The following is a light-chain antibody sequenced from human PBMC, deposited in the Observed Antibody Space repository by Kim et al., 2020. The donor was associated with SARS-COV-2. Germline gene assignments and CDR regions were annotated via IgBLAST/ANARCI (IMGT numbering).Light chain of an antibody. CDR1: QSVSSSS. CDR3: QQYGSSPT. V-gene: IGKV3-20*01. Sequence: LSPGERATLSCRASQSVSSSSLAWYQQKPGQAPRLLIYDASTRATGIPARFSGSGSGTHFTLIITRLQPEDFAVYYCQQYGSSPTFGQGTNVDIK. CDR2: DAS. J-gene: IGKJ1*01.